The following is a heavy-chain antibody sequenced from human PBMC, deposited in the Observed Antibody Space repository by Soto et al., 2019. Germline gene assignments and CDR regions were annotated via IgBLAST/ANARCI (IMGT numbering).Heavy chain of an antibody. V-gene: IGHV4-34*01. CDR2: INHSGST. CDR1: GGSFSGYY. J-gene: IGHJ4*02. CDR3: ARCEGLWVGELPALPLFDY. Sequence: QVQLQQRGAGLLKPSETLSLTCAVYGGSFSGYYWSWIRQPPGKGLEWIGEINHSGSTNYNPSLKSRVTISGDTSKNQFSPKLSSVPAAGPAVYYCARCEGLWVGELPALPLFDYWGQGTLVTVSS. D-gene: IGHD3-10*01.